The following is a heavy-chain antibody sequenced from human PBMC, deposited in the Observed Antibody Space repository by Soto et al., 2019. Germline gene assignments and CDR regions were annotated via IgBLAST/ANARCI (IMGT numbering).Heavy chain of an antibody. V-gene: IGHV1-18*01. CDR3: ARDRPTSSIRARDYYYAMDV. Sequence: QVQLVQSGAEVKKPGASVKVSCKASGYTFITYGISWVRQAPGQGLEWMGWISSYNGNTNYAQKLQGRVTMTTDTSTTHSLNEPRRLRSDDTAVYYCARDRPTSSIRARDYYYAMDVWGQGTTVTVSS. D-gene: IGHD6-6*01. CDR1: GYTFITYG. CDR2: ISSYNGNT. J-gene: IGHJ6*02.